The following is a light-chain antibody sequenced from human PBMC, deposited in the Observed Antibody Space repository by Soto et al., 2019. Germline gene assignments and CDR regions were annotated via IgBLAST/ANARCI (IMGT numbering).Light chain of an antibody. CDR2: GAS. Sequence: EIVLTQSPGTLSLSPGERATLSCRAIQTVTSSFLAWYQQKPGQAPRLLISGASNRATDIPDRFSGSGSGTDFTLVISRLEPEDFAVYYCQQCGSSPLITFGQGTRLEIK. CDR1: QTVTSSF. J-gene: IGKJ5*01. V-gene: IGKV3-20*01. CDR3: QQCGSSPLIT.